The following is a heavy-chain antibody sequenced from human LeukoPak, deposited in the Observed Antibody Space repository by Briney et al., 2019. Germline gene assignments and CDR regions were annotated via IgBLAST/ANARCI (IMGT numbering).Heavy chain of an antibody. CDR3: ARVFGSGSYYMNAYYFDY. V-gene: IGHV4-38-2*02. CDR1: GYSISSGYY. CDR2: IYHSGST. J-gene: IGHJ4*02. Sequence: SETLSLTCTVSGYSISSGYYWGWIRQPPGKGLEWLGSIYHSGSTYYNPSLKSRVTISVDTSKNQFSLKLSSVTAADTAVYYCARVFGSGSYYMNAYYFDYWGQGTLVTVSS. D-gene: IGHD3-10*01.